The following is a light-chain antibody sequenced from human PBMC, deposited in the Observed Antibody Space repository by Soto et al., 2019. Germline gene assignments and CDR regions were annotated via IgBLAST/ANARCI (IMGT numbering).Light chain of an antibody. CDR2: AAS. CDR1: QDVRNW. CDR3: QQANRFPLT. V-gene: IGKV1-12*01. J-gene: IGKJ4*01. Sequence: DIQMTQSPSSVSASVGDRVTITCRASQDVRNWLAWYQQKPGKAPKLIIYAASSLESGVPSRFSGTGSGTEFTLTISSLQPEDFATYYCQQANRFPLTFGGGTQVAIK.